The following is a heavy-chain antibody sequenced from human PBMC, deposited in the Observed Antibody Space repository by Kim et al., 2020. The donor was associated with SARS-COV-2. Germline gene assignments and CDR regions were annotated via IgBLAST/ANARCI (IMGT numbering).Heavy chain of an antibody. V-gene: IGHV3-30*07. CDR3: ARDLLVGATSCGVDV. Sequence: ADSVKGRITISRDTSKNTLYLQMNSLRAEDTAVYYCARDLLVGATSCGVDVWGQEATVTVSS. D-gene: IGHD1-26*01. J-gene: IGHJ6*02.